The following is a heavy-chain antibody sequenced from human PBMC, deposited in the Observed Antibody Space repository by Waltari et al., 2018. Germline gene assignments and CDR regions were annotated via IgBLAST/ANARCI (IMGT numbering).Heavy chain of an antibody. Sequence: EVQLVESGGGLVQPGGSLRRSCAGSGFTFRDQYMDWVRQAPGKGLEWVGRTRNKAHSYTTEYAASVKGRFTISRDDSKNSMYLQMNSLNTEDTAVYYCATLSSGWSWGQGTLVTVSS. V-gene: IGHV3-72*01. CDR2: TRNKAHSYTT. CDR1: GFTFRDQY. J-gene: IGHJ5*02. D-gene: IGHD6-19*01. CDR3: ATLSSGWS.